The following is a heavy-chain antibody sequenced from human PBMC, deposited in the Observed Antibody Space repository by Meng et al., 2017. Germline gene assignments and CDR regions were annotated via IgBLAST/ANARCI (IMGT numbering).Heavy chain of an antibody. D-gene: IGHD6-13*01. CDR2: INSDGSST. Sequence: GESLRLSCAASGFTFSSYWMHWVRQAPGKGLVWVSRINSDGSSTSYADSVKGRFTISRDNAKNTLYLQMNSLRAEDTAVYYCAREVFGYSSSWYRVPDYWGQGTLVTVSS. V-gene: IGHV3-74*01. CDR1: GFTFSSYW. J-gene: IGHJ4*02. CDR3: AREVFGYSSSWYRVPDY.